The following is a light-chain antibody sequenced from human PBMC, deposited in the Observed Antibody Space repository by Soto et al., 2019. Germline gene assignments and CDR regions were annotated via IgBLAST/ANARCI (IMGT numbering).Light chain of an antibody. CDR3: QQYGNSPRVT. J-gene: IGKJ3*01. CDR2: AAS. V-gene: IGKV3D-15*02. CDR1: QNVGRH. Sequence: VLTQSPATLSVSPGEGATLSCRASQNVGRHFAWYQQEPGQAPRLLIYAASTRATGIPARFSGSGSGTEFTLTISSLQSEDFAVYYCQQYGNSPRVTFGHGTKVEIK.